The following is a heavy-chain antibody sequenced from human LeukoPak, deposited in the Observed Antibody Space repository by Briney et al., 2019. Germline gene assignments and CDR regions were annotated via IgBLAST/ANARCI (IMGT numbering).Heavy chain of an antibody. CDR1: GYTFTSYD. J-gene: IGHJ4*02. D-gene: IGHD6-13*01. CDR2: MNPNSGNT. CDR3: ARGIAAAGTIVSPSDY. Sequence: ASVKVSCKASGYTFTSYDINWVRQATGQGLEWMGWMNPNSGNTGYAQKFQGRVTMTRNTSISTAYTELSSLRSEDTAVYYCARGIAAAGTIVSPSDYWGQGTLVTVSS. V-gene: IGHV1-8*01.